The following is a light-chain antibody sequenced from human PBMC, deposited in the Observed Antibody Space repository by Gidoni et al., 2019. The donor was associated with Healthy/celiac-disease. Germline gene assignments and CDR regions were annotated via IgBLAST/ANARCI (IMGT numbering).Light chain of an antibody. Sequence: DIVMTQSPDSLAVSLGERATINWKSSQSVLYSSNNKNYLAWYQQKPGQPPKLLIYWASTRESGVPDRFSGSGSGTDLTLTISSLQAEDVAVYYCQQYYSTPPAFGQGTKVEIK. CDR2: WAS. V-gene: IGKV4-1*01. CDR3: QQYYSTPPA. CDR1: QSVLYSSNNKNY. J-gene: IGKJ1*01.